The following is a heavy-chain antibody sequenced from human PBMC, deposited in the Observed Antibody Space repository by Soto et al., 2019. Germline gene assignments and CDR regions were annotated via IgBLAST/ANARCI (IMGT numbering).Heavy chain of an antibody. V-gene: IGHV4-30-4*01. CDR3: ARERPDGARLDP. J-gene: IGHJ5*02. D-gene: IGHD6-6*01. CDR1: GGSISSGDYY. Sequence: PSETLSLTCTVSGGSISSGDYYWSWIRQPPEKGLEWIGYIYYSGSTYYNPSLKSRVTISVDTSKNQFSLKLSSVTAADTAVYYCARERPDGARLDPSGQGTLVTVSS. CDR2: IYYSGST.